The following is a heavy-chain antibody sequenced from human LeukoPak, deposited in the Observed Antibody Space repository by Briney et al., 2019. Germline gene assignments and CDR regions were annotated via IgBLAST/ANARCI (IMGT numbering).Heavy chain of an antibody. CDR1: GYTFTSFY. CDR3: ARDYYDSSGYSRFDP. CDR2: INPSGGRT. Sequence: ASVKVSCKASGYTFTSFYMHWVRLAPGQGLEWMGIINPSGGRTSYAQKFQDRVTMTRDTSISTAYMEVSRLRSDDTAVYYCARDYYDSSGYSRFDPWGQGTLVTVSS. D-gene: IGHD3-22*01. J-gene: IGHJ5*02. V-gene: IGHV1-46*01.